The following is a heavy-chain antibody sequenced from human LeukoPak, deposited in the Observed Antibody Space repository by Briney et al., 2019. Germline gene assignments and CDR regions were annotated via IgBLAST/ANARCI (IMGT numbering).Heavy chain of an antibody. J-gene: IGHJ3*02. D-gene: IGHD3-9*01. CDR3: ARAGLSDYDILTGYYYLNAFDI. V-gene: IGHV1-8*03. Sequence: ASVKVSCKASGYTFTSYDINWVRQSTGQGLEWMRWMNPNSGNTGYAQKFQGRVTITRNTSISTAYMELSSLRSEDTAVYYCARAGLSDYDILTGYYYLNAFDIWGQGTMVTVSS. CDR2: MNPNSGNT. CDR1: GYTFTSYD.